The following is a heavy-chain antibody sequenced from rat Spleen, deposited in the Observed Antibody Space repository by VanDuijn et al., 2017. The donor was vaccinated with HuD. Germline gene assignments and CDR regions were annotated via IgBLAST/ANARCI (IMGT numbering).Heavy chain of an antibody. CDR2: ISYDGTTT. V-gene: IGHV5-29*01. J-gene: IGHJ2*01. Sequence: EVQLVESDGGLVQPGRSLKLSCAASGFTFSDYYMAWVRQAPTKGLEWVATISYDGTTTSYRDSVKGRFTVSRDNAKSTLYLQMDSLRSEDTATYYCARHRNYGGYPFDYWGQGVMVTVSS. CDR3: ARHRNYGGYPFDY. CDR1: GFTFSDYY. D-gene: IGHD1-11*01.